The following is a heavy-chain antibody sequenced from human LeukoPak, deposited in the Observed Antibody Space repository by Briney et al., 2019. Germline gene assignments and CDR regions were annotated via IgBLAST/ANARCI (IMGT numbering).Heavy chain of an antibody. CDR3: TTDSTDWAFDN. D-gene: IGHD2/OR15-2a*01. Sequence: GGSLRLSCAASGFTVSSNYMSWVRQAPGKGLEWVSIIYSGGSTFYADSVKGRFTTSRDNSKNTLYLQMNSLKTEDTAVYYCTTDSTDWAFDNWGQGTMVTVSS. CDR2: IYSGGST. V-gene: IGHV3-53*01. J-gene: IGHJ3*02. CDR1: GFTVSSNY.